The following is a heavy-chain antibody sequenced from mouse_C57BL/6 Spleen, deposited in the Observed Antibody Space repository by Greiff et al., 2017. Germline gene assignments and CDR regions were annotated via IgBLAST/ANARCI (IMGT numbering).Heavy chain of an antibody. J-gene: IGHJ2*01. Sequence: EVNVVESGAELVKPGASVKLSCTASGFNIKDYYMHWVKQRTEQGLEWIGRIDPEDGETKYAPKFQGKATITADTSSNTAYLQLSSLTSEDTAVYYCARSGGDSNYERFDYWGQGTTLTVSS. D-gene: IGHD2-5*01. V-gene: IGHV14-2*01. CDR1: GFNIKDYY. CDR3: ARSGGDSNYERFDY. CDR2: IDPEDGET.